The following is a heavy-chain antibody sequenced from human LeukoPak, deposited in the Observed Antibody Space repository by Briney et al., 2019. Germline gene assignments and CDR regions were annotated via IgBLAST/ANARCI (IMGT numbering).Heavy chain of an antibody. D-gene: IGHD6-13*01. CDR2: IYTSGST. V-gene: IGHV4-4*09. Sequence: SETLSLTCTVSSGSISSYYWSWIRQPPGKGLEWIGYIYTSGSTNYNPSLKSRVTISVDTSKNQFSLKLSSVTAADTAVYYCARQSDSSSWATWFDPWGQGTLVTVSS. CDR1: SGSISSYY. CDR3: ARQSDSSSWATWFDP. J-gene: IGHJ5*02.